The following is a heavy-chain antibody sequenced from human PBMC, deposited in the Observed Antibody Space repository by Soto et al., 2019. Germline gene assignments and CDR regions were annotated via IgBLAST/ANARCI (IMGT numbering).Heavy chain of an antibody. Sequence: SETLSLTCAVYGGSFSGNYWTWIRQPPGTGLEWIGEINHSGSTNYNPSLKSRVTISVDTSKNQFSLKLTSVTAADTAVYYCARDKITGPFDYWGQGTLVTVSS. CDR3: ARDKITGPFDY. J-gene: IGHJ4*02. CDR2: INHSGST. D-gene: IGHD2-8*02. V-gene: IGHV4-34*01. CDR1: GGSFSGNY.